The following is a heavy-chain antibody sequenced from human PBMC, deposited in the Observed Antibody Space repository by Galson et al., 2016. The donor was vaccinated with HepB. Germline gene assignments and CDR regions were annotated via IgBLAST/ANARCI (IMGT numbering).Heavy chain of an antibody. D-gene: IGHD3-22*01. CDR2: ISWNSGTI. CDR3: AKDSGYRYYYYAFDV. J-gene: IGHJ6*02. CDR1: GFTFDEYA. Sequence: SLRLSCAASGFTFDEYAMHWVRQGPGKGPEWVSGISWNSGTIGYADSVKGRFIISRDNAKNSLYLQINSLRPEDTALYYCAKDSGYRYYYYAFDVWGQGTTVTVSS. V-gene: IGHV3-9*01.